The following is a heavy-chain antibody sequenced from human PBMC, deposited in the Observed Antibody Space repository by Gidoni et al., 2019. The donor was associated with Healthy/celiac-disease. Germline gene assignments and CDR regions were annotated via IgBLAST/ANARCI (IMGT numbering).Heavy chain of an antibody. CDR3: ARHGSITGTRDAFDI. D-gene: IGHD1-20*01. CDR1: GGSLSSRSYY. V-gene: IGHV4-39*01. CDR2: IYYSGST. Sequence: QLQLQESGPGLVKPSETLSLTCTVSGGSLSSRSYYWGWIRQPQGKGLEWIGSIYYSGSTYYNPSLKSRVTISVDTSKNQFSLKLSSVTAADTAVYYCARHGSITGTRDAFDIWGQGTMVTVSS. J-gene: IGHJ3*02.